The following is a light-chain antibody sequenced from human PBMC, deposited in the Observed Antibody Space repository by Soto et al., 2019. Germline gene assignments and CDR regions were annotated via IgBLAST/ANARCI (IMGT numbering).Light chain of an antibody. Sequence: QSALTQPASVSASPGQSITISCTGSSSDVGGYNYVSWYQQHPGKAPKLMIYEVNNRPSGVSDRFSGSKSDNTASLTISGLQAEDEADYYCSSYTSSITPHVIFGGGTKVTVL. CDR1: SSDVGGYNY. CDR3: SSYTSSITPHVI. J-gene: IGLJ2*01. V-gene: IGLV2-14*01. CDR2: EVN.